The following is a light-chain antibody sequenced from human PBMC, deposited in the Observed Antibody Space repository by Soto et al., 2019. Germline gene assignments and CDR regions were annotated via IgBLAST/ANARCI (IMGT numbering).Light chain of an antibody. CDR2: DAS. CDR3: QQYNSYSGT. J-gene: IGKJ1*01. CDR1: QSISIW. V-gene: IGKV1-5*01. Sequence: DIQMTQSPSTLSASVGDRVTITCRASQSISIWLAWYQQKPGKAPKLLIYDASSLESGVPSRFSGSGSGTEFTLPISSLQPDDFATYYCQQYNSYSGTFGQGTKVEIK.